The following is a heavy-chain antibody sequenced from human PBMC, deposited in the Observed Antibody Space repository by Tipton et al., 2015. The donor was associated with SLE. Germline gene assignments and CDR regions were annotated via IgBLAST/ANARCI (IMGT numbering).Heavy chain of an antibody. CDR3: ARDGSYYYYYYMDV. D-gene: IGHD1-26*01. Sequence: SLRLSCAASGFTFSSYALSWVRQAPGKGLDWVSSITTSGDTTYYAASVKGRFTISRDNSKNTLYLQMNSLRAEDTAVYYCARDGSYYYYYYMDVWGKGTTVTVSS. V-gene: IGHV3-23*01. J-gene: IGHJ6*03. CDR2: ITTSGDTT. CDR1: GFTFSSYA.